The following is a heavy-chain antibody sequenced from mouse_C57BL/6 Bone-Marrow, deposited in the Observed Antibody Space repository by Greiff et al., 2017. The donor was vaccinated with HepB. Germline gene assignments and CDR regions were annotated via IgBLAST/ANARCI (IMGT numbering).Heavy chain of an antibody. CDR2: ISSGGSYT. CDR1: GFTFSSYG. V-gene: IGHV5-6*01. Sequence: EVNVVESGGDLVKPGGSLKLSCAASGFTFSSYGMSWVRQTQDKRLEWVATISSGGSYTYYPDSFKGRFTISRDNAKNPMYLQMSSLKTEDTAMYYCARGTRVVDYWGRGTSLTVSS. J-gene: IGHJ2*03. D-gene: IGHD3-3*01. CDR3: ARGTRVVDY.